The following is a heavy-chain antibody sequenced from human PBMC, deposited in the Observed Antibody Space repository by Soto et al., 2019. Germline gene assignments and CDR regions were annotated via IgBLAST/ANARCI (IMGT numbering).Heavy chain of an antibody. Sequence: PGGSLRLSCAASGFTFDDYNMHWVRQAPGKGLEWVSLISRDGTNTNYAESVKGRFTISRDNSKNSLYLQMNSLRTEDTALYYCVKETYYYDVSSYYPLGSWGQGTLVTV. J-gene: IGHJ5*02. CDR2: ISRDGTNT. D-gene: IGHD3-22*01. V-gene: IGHV3-43*01. CDR3: VKETYYYDVSSYYPLGS. CDR1: GFTFDDYN.